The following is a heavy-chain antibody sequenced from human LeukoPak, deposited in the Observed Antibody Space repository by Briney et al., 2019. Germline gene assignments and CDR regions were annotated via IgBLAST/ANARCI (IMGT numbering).Heavy chain of an antibody. J-gene: IGHJ6*04. Sequence: ASVKVSCKASGYTFTSYGISWVRQAPGQGLEWMGWISAYNSNTNYAQKLQGRVTMTTDTSTSTAYMELRSLRSDDTAVYYCAIPNFYCSSTSCYGSYPMDVWGKGTTVTVSS. D-gene: IGHD2-2*01. V-gene: IGHV1-18*01. CDR2: ISAYNSNT. CDR3: AIPNFYCSSTSCYGSYPMDV. CDR1: GYTFTSYG.